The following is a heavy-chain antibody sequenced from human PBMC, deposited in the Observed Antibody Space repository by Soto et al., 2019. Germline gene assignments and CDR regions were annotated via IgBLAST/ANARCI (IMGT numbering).Heavy chain of an antibody. CDR1: GFTFRNYW. D-gene: IGHD3-10*01. V-gene: IGHV3-74*01. Sequence: EVQLVESGGGLVQPGGSLRLPCAASGFTFRNYWLPWSPQAPGKGLVWVSRIKSDGSSISYADSVKGRFTISRDNARNTLYLQMNSLRAEDTAVYYCARGGFSGSGSYIQGDYWGQGTLVTVSS. J-gene: IGHJ4*02. CDR2: IKSDGSSI. CDR3: ARGGFSGSGSYIQGDY.